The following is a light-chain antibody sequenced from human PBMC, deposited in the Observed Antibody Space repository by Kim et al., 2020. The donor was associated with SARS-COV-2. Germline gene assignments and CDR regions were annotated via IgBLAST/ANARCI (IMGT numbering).Light chain of an antibody. J-gene: IGKJ5*01. Sequence: ASVGNRVTITCRASQASGNDLGWYQQNPGRAPKRLIYGASNLQSGVPSRFSGSGSETEFTLTINSLQPEDFATYFCLQHRTYPITFGQGTRLEI. CDR3: LQHRTYPIT. V-gene: IGKV1-17*01. CDR2: GAS. CDR1: QASGND.